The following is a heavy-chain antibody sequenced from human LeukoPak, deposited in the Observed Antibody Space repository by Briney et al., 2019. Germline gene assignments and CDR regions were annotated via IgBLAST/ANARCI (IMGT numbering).Heavy chain of an antibody. CDR1: GFTFSSYG. D-gene: IGHD3-22*01. CDR2: ISYDGSNK. CDR3: AKDLGRTDSSGYYPAYMDV. J-gene: IGHJ6*03. Sequence: PGGSLRLSCAASGFTFSSYGMHWVRQAPGKGLEWVAVISYDGSNKYYADSVKGRFTISRDNSKNTLYLQMNSLRAEDTAVYYCAKDLGRTDSSGYYPAYMDVWGKGTTVTISS. V-gene: IGHV3-30*18.